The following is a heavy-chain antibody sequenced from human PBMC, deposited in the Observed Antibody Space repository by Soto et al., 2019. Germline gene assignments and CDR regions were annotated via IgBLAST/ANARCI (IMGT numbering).Heavy chain of an antibody. CDR2: ISGSGGST. V-gene: IGHV3-23*01. Sequence: GGSLRLSCAASGFTFSSYAMSWVRQAPGKGLEWASAISGSGGSTYYADSVKGRFTISRDNSKNTLYLQMNSLRAEDTAVYYSAFFPYCDFWSGYYKFESSNYWGQGTLVTVSS. CDR1: GFTFSSYA. D-gene: IGHD3-3*01. CDR3: AFFPYCDFWSGYYKFESSNY. J-gene: IGHJ4*02.